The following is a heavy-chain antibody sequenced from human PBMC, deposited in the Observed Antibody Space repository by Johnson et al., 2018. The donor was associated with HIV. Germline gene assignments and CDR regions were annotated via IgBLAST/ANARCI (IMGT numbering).Heavy chain of an antibody. V-gene: IGHV3-15*01. D-gene: IGHD3-22*01. CDR1: GFTFSNAW. J-gene: IGHJ3*02. CDR3: TICITMIVVVTTDAFDI. CDR2: IKSKTDCGTT. Sequence: VQLVESGGGLVKPGGSLRLSCAASGFTFSNAWMSWVRQAPGKGLEWVGRIKSKTDCGTTDYAAPVKGRFTISRDDSKNTLYLQMNSLKTEDTAVYYCTICITMIVVVTTDAFDIWGQGTMVTVSS.